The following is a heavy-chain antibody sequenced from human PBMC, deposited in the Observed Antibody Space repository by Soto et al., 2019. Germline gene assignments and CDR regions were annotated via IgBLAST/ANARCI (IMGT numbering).Heavy chain of an antibody. J-gene: IGHJ4*02. D-gene: IGHD3-3*01. Sequence: SLRLSCAASGFTFSSYGMHWVRQAPGKGLEWVAVIWYDGSNKYYADSVKGRLTISRDNSKNTLYLQMNSLRAEDTAVYYCARDHGDFWSGYSDYWGQGTLVTVSS. CDR3: ARDHGDFWSGYSDY. V-gene: IGHV3-33*01. CDR2: IWYDGSNK. CDR1: GFTFSSYG.